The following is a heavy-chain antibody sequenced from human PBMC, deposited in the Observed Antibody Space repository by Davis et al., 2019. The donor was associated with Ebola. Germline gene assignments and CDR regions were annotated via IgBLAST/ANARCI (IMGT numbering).Heavy chain of an antibody. CDR1: GFTLSSYP. CDR3: ARGTTVTTHSISGYFDH. Sequence: GESLKISCAASGFTLSSYPMHWVRQAPGKGLEWVAIISHDGSSEYYADSVKGRFTISRDRSRNTVSLQMNSLRAEDTAVYYCARGTTVTTHSISGYFDHWGQGTLVPVSS. J-gene: IGHJ4*02. CDR2: ISHDGSSE. D-gene: IGHD4-17*01. V-gene: IGHV3-30-3*01.